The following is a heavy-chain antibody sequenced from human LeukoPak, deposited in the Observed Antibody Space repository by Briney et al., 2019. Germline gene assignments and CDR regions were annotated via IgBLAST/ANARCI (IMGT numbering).Heavy chain of an antibody. D-gene: IGHD1-26*01. Sequence: NPSETLSLTCTVSGGSISSSSYYWGWIRQPPGKGLEWIGSIYYSGSTYYNPSLKSRVTISVDTSKNQFSLKLSSVTAADTAVYYCARESSGSYYYWGQGTLVTVSS. J-gene: IGHJ4*02. CDR2: IYYSGST. CDR3: ARESSGSYYY. CDR1: GGSISSSSYY. V-gene: IGHV4-39*07.